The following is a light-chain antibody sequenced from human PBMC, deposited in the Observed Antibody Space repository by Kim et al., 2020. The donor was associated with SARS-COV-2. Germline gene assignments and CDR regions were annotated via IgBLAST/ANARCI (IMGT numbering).Light chain of an antibody. CDR3: SSSTSANTYL. CDR1: SSDVGGQIY. CDR2: DVT. Sequence: QSVLTQPASVSGSPGQTVSISFTGTSSDVGGQIYVSWYQQHPDKAPKLMIYDVTKRSPGVSDRFSGSKSGNTASLTISGLQSEDDADYYCSSSTSANTYLSVTGTKVTVL. V-gene: IGLV2-14*01. J-gene: IGLJ1*01.